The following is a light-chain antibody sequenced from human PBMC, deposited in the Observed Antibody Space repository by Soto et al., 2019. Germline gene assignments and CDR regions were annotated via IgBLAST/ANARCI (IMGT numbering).Light chain of an antibody. CDR3: QQTYSLPRT. CDR2: SAS. J-gene: IGKJ1*01. CDR1: QTVSKF. V-gene: IGKV1-39*01. Sequence: DVQMTQSPSSLSASVVDSVTIACRASQTVSKFVNWYQQKPGKVPDLLIYSASTLYSGVPSRFSGSGSGTEFTLTISNLQPEDFATYYCQQTYSLPRTFAQGTK.